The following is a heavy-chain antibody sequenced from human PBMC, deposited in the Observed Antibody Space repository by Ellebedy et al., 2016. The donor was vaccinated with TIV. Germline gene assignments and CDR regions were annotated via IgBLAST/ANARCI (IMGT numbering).Heavy chain of an antibody. CDR3: ASPDSSGYYYYGMDV. J-gene: IGHJ6*02. D-gene: IGHD3-22*01. CDR2: IYSSGST. Sequence: PGGSLRLSCAASGFTVSSNYMTWVRQPPGKGLEWVSIIYSSGSTYYADSVKGRFTISRDNSKNTLYLQMNNLRAEDTAVYYCASPDSSGYYYYGMDVWGQGTTVTVSS. V-gene: IGHV3-66*01. CDR1: GFTVSSNY.